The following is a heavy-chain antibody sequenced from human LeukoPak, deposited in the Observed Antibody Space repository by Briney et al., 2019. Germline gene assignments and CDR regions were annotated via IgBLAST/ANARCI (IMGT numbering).Heavy chain of an antibody. Sequence: GASVKVSCKASGYTFTSYYMHWVRQAPGQGLEWMGIINPSGGSTSYAQKFQGRVTMIRDTSTSTVYMELSSLRSEDTAVYYCARELAPGYSSSWYVNYWGQGTLVTVSS. CDR2: INPSGGST. CDR3: ARELAPGYSSSWYVNY. V-gene: IGHV1-46*01. D-gene: IGHD6-13*01. J-gene: IGHJ4*02. CDR1: GYTFTSYY.